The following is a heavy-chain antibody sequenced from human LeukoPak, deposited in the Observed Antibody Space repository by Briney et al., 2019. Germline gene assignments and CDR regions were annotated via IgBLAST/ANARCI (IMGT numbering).Heavy chain of an antibody. Sequence: SQTLSLTCTVSGGSISSGGYYWSWIRQHPGKGLEWIGYIYYSGSTYYNPSLKSRVTISVDTSRNQFSLRLSSVTAADTAVYYCARTYDFWSGFRFDPWGQGTLVTASS. CDR1: GGSISSGGYY. V-gene: IGHV4-31*03. CDR3: ARTYDFWSGFRFDP. J-gene: IGHJ5*02. D-gene: IGHD3-3*01. CDR2: IYYSGST.